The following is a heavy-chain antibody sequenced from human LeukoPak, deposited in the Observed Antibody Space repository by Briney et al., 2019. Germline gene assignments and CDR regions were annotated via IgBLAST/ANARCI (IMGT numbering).Heavy chain of an antibody. J-gene: IGHJ4*02. V-gene: IGHV3-30-3*01. CDR3: ARDENDFWSGYPDY. D-gene: IGHD3-3*01. Sequence: GGSLRLSCTASGFTFNYYAMHWVRQAPGKGLESVAVMSYDGAKEYYAGSVKGRFTISRDNSKNALYLQMNSLRGDDSAVYYCARDENDFWSGYPDYWGQGTLVTVSP. CDR1: GFTFNYYA. CDR2: MSYDGAKE.